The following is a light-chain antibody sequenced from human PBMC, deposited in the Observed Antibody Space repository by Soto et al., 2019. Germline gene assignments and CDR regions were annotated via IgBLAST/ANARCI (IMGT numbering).Light chain of an antibody. J-gene: IGKJ2*01. CDR1: HSVSSY. CDR3: QQYNNWPPGA. Sequence: EIVLTQSPPTLSLSPGERATFSCRATHSVSSYLAWYQQKPGQAPKLLFCGASTRATGIPARFSGSGSGTEFSLTISSLQSEDFAFYYCQQYNNWPPGAFGQGTKVDIK. V-gene: IGKV3-15*01. CDR2: GAS.